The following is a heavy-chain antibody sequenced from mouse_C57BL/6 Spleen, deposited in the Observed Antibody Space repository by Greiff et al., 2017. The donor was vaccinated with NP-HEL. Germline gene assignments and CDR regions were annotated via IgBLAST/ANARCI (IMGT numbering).Heavy chain of an antibody. CDR3: ARYPLYDGYSMDY. CDR2: IRNKANGYTT. CDR1: GFTFTDYY. Sequence: EVQLVESGGGLVQPGGSLSLSCAASGFTFTDYYMSWVRQPPGKALEWLGFIRNKANGYTTEYSASVKGRFTISRDNSQSILYLQMNALRAEDSATYYCARYPLYDGYSMDYWGQGTSVTVSS. D-gene: IGHD2-3*01. J-gene: IGHJ4*01. V-gene: IGHV7-3*01.